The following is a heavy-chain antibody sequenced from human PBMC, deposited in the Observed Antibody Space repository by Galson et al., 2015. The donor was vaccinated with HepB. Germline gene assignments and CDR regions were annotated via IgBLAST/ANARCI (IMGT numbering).Heavy chain of an antibody. CDR2: ISAYNGNT. Sequence: SVKVSCKASGYTFTSYGISWVRQAPGQGLEWMGWISAYNGNTNYAQKLQGRVTVTTDTSTSTAYMELRSLRSDDTAVYYCARDGWRELTNPLDYWGQGTLVTVSS. D-gene: IGHD1-26*01. CDR1: GYTFTSYG. J-gene: IGHJ4*02. V-gene: IGHV1-18*01. CDR3: ARDGWRELTNPLDY.